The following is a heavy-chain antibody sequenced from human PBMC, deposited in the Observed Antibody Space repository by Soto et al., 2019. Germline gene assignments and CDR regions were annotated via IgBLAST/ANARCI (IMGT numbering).Heavy chain of an antibody. CDR3: ASDALRFLEWPVLGT. D-gene: IGHD3-3*01. CDR2: IYNGRT. CDR1: GDSISSGGYY. J-gene: IGHJ5*02. Sequence: SLTCTVSGDSISSGGYYWSWIRQLPGKGLEWIGYIYNGRTYYNPSLESRVTISVDTSKNQFSLKLSSVTAADTAIYYCASDALRFLEWPVLGTWGQGTLVTVSS. V-gene: IGHV4-31*03.